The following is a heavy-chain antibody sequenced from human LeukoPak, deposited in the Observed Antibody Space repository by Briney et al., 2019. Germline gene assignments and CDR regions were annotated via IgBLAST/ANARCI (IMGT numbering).Heavy chain of an antibody. J-gene: IGHJ4*02. D-gene: IGHD6-19*01. CDR2: ISSSGTSI. CDR3: ARGGYSSGWYSSPDY. V-gene: IGHV3-11*01. Sequence: GGSLRLSCAASGFTLSDYYMSWIRQAPGRGLEWVSYISSSGTSIYYADSVKGRFTISRDNAKNSLFLQMTSLRAEDTAVYYCARGGYSSGWYSSPDYWGQGTLVTVSS. CDR1: GFTLSDYY.